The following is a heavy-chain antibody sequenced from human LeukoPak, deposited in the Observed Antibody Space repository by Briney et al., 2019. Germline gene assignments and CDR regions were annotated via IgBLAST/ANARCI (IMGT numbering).Heavy chain of an antibody. Sequence: GGSLRLSCAASGFTFSSYGMHWVRRAPGKGLEWVAVIWYDGSNKYYADSVKGRFTISRDNSKHPLFLQINSLRAEDTAVYFCAEDPGEFYGSCCFSFLWAFDILGPGAMVTVSS. CDR2: IWYDGSNK. J-gene: IGHJ3*02. CDR3: AEDPGEFYGSCCFSFLWAFDI. CDR1: GFTFSSYG. D-gene: IGHD3-22*01. V-gene: IGHV3-33*08.